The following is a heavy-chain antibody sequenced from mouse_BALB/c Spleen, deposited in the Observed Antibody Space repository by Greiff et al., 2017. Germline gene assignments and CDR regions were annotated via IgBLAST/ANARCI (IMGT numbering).Heavy chain of an antibody. CDR1: GYTFTSYW. Sequence: LQQPGSELVRPGASVKLSCKASGYTFTSYWMHWVKQRHGQGLEWIGNIYPGSGSTNYDEKFKSKGTLTVDTSSSTAYMHLSSLTSEDSAVYYCTRSTTATLDYWGQGTTLTVSS. CDR2: IYPGSGST. V-gene: IGHV1S22*01. D-gene: IGHD1-2*01. CDR3: TRSTTATLDY. J-gene: IGHJ2*01.